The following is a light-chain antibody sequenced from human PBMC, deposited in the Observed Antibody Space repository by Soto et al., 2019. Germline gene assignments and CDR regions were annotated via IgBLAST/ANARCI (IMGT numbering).Light chain of an antibody. CDR1: QSVSNNY. V-gene: IGKV3-20*01. J-gene: IGKJ1*01. CDR2: GAS. CDR3: QQYGSSGT. Sequence: EIVLTQXPXTXXXSXXXRATLSXRASQSVSNNYLAWYQQKPGQAPRLLIYGASNRATGIPDRFSGSGSGTDFTLTISRLEPEDFAVYYCQQYGSSGTFGQGTKVDI.